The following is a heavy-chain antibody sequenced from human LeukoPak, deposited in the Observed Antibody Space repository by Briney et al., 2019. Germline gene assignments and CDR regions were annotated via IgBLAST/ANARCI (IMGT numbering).Heavy chain of an antibody. CDR3: ARSASLRNRFDY. CDR1: GYSFTTYW. CDR2: IYPGDSDT. Sequence: GESLKISCQASGYSFTTYWIGWVRQMPGKGLEWMGIIYPGDSDTRYSPSFQGQVTISADKSIFTAYLQWSSLKASDSAMYYCARSASLRNRFDYWGQGTLVTVSS. V-gene: IGHV5-51*01. J-gene: IGHJ4*02. D-gene: IGHD6-6*01.